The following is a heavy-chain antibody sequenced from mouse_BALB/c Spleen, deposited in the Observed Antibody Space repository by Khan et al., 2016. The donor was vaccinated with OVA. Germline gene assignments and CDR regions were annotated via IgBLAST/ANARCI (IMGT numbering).Heavy chain of an antibody. Sequence: QVQLKQSGAELVRPGVSVKISCKGSGYKFTDFPMHWMKQSHSKSLEWIGVISTYYGVATYSQKFKGKATMTVDKSSSTAYMELARLTSEDSAIYYCARGGGDRFAYWGQGTLVTVSA. V-gene: IGHV1S137*01. CDR1: GYKFTDFP. J-gene: IGHJ3*01. CDR3: ARGGGDRFAY. CDR2: ISTYYGVA.